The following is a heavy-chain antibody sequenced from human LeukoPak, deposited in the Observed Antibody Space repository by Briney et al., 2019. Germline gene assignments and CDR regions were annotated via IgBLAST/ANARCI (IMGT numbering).Heavy chain of an antibody. CDR2: ISYDGSNK. J-gene: IGHJ4*02. V-gene: IGHV3-30*18. D-gene: IGHD3-10*01. CDR1: GLTFSSYV. Sequence: GGSLRLSCAASGLTFSSYVMHWVRQAPGKGLEWVAVISYDGSNKYYADSLKGRFTISRDNSKNTLYLQMNSLRAEDTAVYSCAKALLWFGELRSEHYFDYWGQGSLVTVSS. CDR3: AKALLWFGELRSEHYFDY.